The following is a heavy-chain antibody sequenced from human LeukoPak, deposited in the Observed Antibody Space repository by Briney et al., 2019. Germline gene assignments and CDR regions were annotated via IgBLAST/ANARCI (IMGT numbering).Heavy chain of an antibody. D-gene: IGHD2-8*01. CDR3: AKGHCTNGICWLD. Sequence: PGGSLRLSCAASGFTVSSTYMSWVRQAPGKGLGWVSIIYSAGSTYYADSVKGRFTISRDNSKNTLYLQMNSLRAEDTAVYYCAKGHCTNGICWLDWGQGTLVTVSS. CDR2: IYSAGST. J-gene: IGHJ4*02. V-gene: IGHV3-53*01. CDR1: GFTVSSTY.